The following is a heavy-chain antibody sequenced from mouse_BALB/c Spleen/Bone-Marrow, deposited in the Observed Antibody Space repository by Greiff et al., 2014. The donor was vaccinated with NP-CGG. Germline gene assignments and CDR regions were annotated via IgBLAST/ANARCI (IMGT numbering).Heavy chain of an antibody. V-gene: IGHV14-3*02. Sequence: VQLKESGAELVKPGASVKLSCTASGFNIKDTYIHWGKQRPEQGLEWIGRIDPANGNAKYDPKFQGKATITADTSSNTVYLHVSSLTSEDTAVYHCARWTFTTVGGGWFTYWGQGTLVTVSA. CDR3: ARWTFTTVGGGWFTY. CDR2: IDPANGNA. D-gene: IGHD1-1*01. CDR1: GFNIKDTY. J-gene: IGHJ3*01.